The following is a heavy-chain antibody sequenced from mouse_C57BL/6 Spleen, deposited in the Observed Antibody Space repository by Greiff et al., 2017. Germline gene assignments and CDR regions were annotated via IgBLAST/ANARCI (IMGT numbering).Heavy chain of an antibody. CDR2: IWSGGST. Sequence: QVQLQQSGPGLVQPSQSLSITCTVSGFSLTSYGVHWVRQSPGKGLEWLGVIWSGGSTDDNAAFISRLSISKDNSKSQVFFKMNSLQADDTAIYYCARKGNAMDDWGQGTSVTASS. CDR3: ARKGNAMDD. CDR1: GFSLTSYG. J-gene: IGHJ4*01. V-gene: IGHV2-2*01.